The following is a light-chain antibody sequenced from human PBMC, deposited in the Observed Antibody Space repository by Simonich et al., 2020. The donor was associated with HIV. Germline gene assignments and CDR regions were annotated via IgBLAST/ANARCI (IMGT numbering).Light chain of an antibody. CDR2: WAS. V-gene: IGKV4-1*01. CDR1: QSVLYSSNNKNY. J-gene: IGKJ1*01. Sequence: DIVMTQSPDSLAVSLGERATINCKSSQSVLYSSNNKNYLAWYQQKPGQPPKLLIYWASTRESGVPDRFSASGSGTDFTLTISSLQAEDVAVYYCQQYNNWRTFGQGTKVEIK. CDR3: QQYNNWRT.